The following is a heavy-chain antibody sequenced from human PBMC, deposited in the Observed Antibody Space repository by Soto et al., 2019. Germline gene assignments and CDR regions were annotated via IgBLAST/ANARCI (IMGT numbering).Heavy chain of an antibody. CDR1: GYTFINYG. V-gene: IGHV1-18*01. D-gene: IGHD3-10*01. CDR2: ISDYNGNT. CDR3: AREGYYSGSGTYSPPRYYGMDV. Sequence: QVQLVHSGAEVKKPGASVKVSCKASGYTFINYGITWVRQAPGQGLEWMGWISDYNGNTYYGKKFQGRVTMTTDTSTRTAYMELKSLRSDDTAVYYCAREGYYSGSGTYSPPRYYGMDVWGQGTTVTVSS. J-gene: IGHJ6*02.